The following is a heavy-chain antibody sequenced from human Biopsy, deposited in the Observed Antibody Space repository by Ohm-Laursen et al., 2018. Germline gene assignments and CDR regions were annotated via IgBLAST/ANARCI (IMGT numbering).Heavy chain of an antibody. Sequence: GTLSLACTVSGDSISTSTTYYWAWLRQPPGKGLEWIGSIYNSETTFYNPSLKSRVAISVDTSTNQFSLKVSSVTAADTALYYCARHPTGFWFDPWGHGTLVTVSS. CDR1: GDSISTSTTYY. CDR3: ARHPTGFWFDP. V-gene: IGHV4-39*01. J-gene: IGHJ5*02. CDR2: IYNSETT.